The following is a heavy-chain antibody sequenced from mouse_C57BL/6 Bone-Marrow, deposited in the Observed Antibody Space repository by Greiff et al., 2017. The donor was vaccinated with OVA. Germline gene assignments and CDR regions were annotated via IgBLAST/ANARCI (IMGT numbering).Heavy chain of an antibody. V-gene: IGHV5-17*01. Sequence: EVKLVESGGGLVKPGGSLKLSCAASGFTFSDYGMHWVRQAPEKGLEWVAYISSGSSNIYYADTVKGRFTISRDNAKNSLFMQKNSVRSEDTAKDYDGMYGSFAYWGQGTLVTVSA. J-gene: IGHJ3*01. D-gene: IGHD2-10*02. CDR3: GMYGSFAY. CDR1: GFTFSDYG. CDR2: ISSGSSNI.